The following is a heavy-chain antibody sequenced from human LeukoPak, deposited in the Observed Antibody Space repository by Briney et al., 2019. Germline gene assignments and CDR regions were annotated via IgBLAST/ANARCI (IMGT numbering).Heavy chain of an antibody. D-gene: IGHD3-10*01. V-gene: IGHV3-23*01. CDR2: ISGSGGST. Sequence: AGGSLRLSCAASGFTFSSYAMSWVRQAPGKGLEWVSAISGSGGSTHYADSVKGRFTISRDNSKNTLYLQMNSLRAEDTAVYYCAKGGVRGPYYFDYWGQGTLVTVSS. J-gene: IGHJ4*02. CDR3: AKGGVRGPYYFDY. CDR1: GFTFSSYA.